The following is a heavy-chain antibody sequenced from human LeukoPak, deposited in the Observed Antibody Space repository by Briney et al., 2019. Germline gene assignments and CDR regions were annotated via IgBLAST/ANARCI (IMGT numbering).Heavy chain of an antibody. CDR3: AGALLGYCSSTSCLDY. Sequence: ASVKVSCNASGYTFTGYYTHWVRQAPGQGLEWMGWINPNSGGTNYAQKFQGRVTMTRDTSISTAYMELSRLRSDDTAVYYCAGALLGYCSSTSCLDYWGQGTLVTVSS. CDR1: GYTFTGYY. J-gene: IGHJ4*02. V-gene: IGHV1-2*02. CDR2: INPNSGGT. D-gene: IGHD2-2*01.